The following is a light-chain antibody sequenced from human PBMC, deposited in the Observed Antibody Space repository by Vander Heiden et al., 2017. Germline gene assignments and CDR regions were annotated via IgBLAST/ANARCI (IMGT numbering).Light chain of an antibody. Sequence: DIQLPQSPSFLSASVGDRVTITCRASQGISSYLAWYQQKPGKAPKLLIYAASTLQSGVPSRFSGSGSGTEFTLTISSLQPEDFATYYCQQLNSYPHTFGQGTKLEIK. J-gene: IGKJ2*01. CDR3: QQLNSYPHT. CDR2: AAS. V-gene: IGKV1-9*01. CDR1: QGISSY.